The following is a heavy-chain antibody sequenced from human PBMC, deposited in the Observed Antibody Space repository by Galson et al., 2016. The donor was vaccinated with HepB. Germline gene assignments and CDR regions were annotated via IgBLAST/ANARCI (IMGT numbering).Heavy chain of an antibody. CDR3: ARDLYYYDNTVTH. J-gene: IGHJ4*02. CDR1: GAYISSENW. D-gene: IGHD3-22*01. V-gene: IGHV4-4*02. CDR2: IYHRGST. Sequence: SETLSLTCAVSGAYISSENWWSWVRQPPGKGLEWIGEIYHRGSTNYNPSLKSRVTISVDKSKNQFSLKLSSVTAADTAVYYCARDLYYYDNTVTHWGQGTLVTVSS.